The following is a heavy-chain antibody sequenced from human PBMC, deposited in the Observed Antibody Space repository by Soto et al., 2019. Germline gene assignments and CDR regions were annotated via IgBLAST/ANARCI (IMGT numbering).Heavy chain of an antibody. J-gene: IGHJ6*03. CDR3: AKDYPSSGWYPGRSYYYYYMDV. CDR2: ISYDGSNK. Sequence: QVQLVESGGGVVQPGRSLRLSCAASGFTFSSYGMHWVRQAPGKGLEWVAVISYDGSNKYYADSVKGRFTISRDNYKNTLYLQMNSLRAEDTAVYYCAKDYPSSGWYPGRSYYYYYMDVWGKGTTVTVSS. D-gene: IGHD6-19*01. CDR1: GFTFSSYG. V-gene: IGHV3-30*18.